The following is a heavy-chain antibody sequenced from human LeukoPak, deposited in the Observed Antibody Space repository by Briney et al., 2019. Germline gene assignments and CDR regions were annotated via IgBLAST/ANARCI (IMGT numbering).Heavy chain of an antibody. J-gene: IGHJ4*02. D-gene: IGHD3-16*02. Sequence: GGSLRLSCAASGFIVSSNDVSWVRQAPRKGLEWVSVTHSGGSTDYADSVRGRFTISRDNSKNTLYLQMNSLRAEDTAVYYCVRDFELSHWGQGTLVTVSS. CDR3: VRDFELSH. CDR2: THSGGST. V-gene: IGHV3-53*01. CDR1: GFIVSSND.